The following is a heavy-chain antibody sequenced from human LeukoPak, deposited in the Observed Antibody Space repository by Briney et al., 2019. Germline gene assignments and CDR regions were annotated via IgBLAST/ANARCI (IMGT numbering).Heavy chain of an antibody. Sequence: GGSLRLSCAASGFPFSTFWMTWGRQTPGKGPEWVANINEDGSKKYYVDSVKGRFTISRDNGKNSLDLEMNSLRDDDTALYFCVQGGHFDFWGQGAPVTVSS. V-gene: IGHV3-7*01. CDR1: GFPFSTFW. D-gene: IGHD3-16*01. CDR3: VQGGHFDF. CDR2: INEDGSKK. J-gene: IGHJ4*02.